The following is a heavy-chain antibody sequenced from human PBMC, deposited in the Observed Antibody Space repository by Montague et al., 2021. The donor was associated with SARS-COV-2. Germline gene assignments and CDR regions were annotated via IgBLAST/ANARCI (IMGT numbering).Heavy chain of an antibody. J-gene: IGHJ6*02. CDR2: IYSGGST. D-gene: IGHD1-1*01. V-gene: IGHV3-66*01. CDR1: GITVSRNY. Sequence: SLRLSCAASGITVSRNYMNWVRQAPGKGLEWVSLIYSGGSTYYADSVKGRFTISRDNSKNTLYLQMNSLSAEDTAVYYCARDLLEIGGMDVWGQGTTVTVSS. CDR3: ARDLLEIGGMDV.